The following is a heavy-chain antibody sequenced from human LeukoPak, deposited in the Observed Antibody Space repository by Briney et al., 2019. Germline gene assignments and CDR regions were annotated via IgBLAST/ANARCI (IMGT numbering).Heavy chain of an antibody. CDR3: AKDARRTSGWYFFDY. J-gene: IGHJ4*02. Sequence: PAGSLRLSCAASGFAFSSQAMGWVRQAPGKGLEWVSVISDSGGSTYYADSVKGRFTISRDNSKNTLFLQMNSLRAEDTAVYFCAKDARRTSGWYFFDYWGQGTLVTVSS. D-gene: IGHD6-19*01. CDR2: ISDSGGST. V-gene: IGHV3-23*01. CDR1: GFAFSSQA.